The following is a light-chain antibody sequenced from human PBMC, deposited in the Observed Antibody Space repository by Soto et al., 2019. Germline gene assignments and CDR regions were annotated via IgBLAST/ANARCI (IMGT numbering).Light chain of an antibody. J-gene: IGKJ3*01. V-gene: IGKV1-27*01. CDR1: QGISHY. Sequence: DIQMTQSPSSLSASVGDTVTSTCRASQGISHYLAWYQQKPGKVPKLLIYGASALQSGVASRYSGSGFGTDFTSTISSLQPEDVATYFCQNYNSFSQFTFGPGTKVDMK. CDR3: QNYNSFSQFT. CDR2: GAS.